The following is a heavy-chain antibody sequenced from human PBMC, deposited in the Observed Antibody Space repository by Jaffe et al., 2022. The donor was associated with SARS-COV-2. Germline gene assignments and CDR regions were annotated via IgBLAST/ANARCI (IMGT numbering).Heavy chain of an antibody. CDR2: ISDSGEIT. CDR1: QFTFSRYA. CDR3: AQVGDYDTSGYSLH. D-gene: IGHD3-22*01. Sequence: EVQLLESGGGLVQPGRSLRLSCAASQFTFSRYAMTWIRQVPGKGLQWVSTISDSGEITRYADSVKGRFTISRDNSKNLLYLQMNSLRADDTAVYYCAQVGDYDTSGYSLHWGQGTLVTVSS. V-gene: IGHV3-23*01. J-gene: IGHJ4*02.